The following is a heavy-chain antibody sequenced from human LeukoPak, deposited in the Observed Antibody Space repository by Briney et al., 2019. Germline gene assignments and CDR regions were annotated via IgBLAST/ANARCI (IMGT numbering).Heavy chain of an antibody. J-gene: IGHJ4*02. V-gene: IGHV3-30-3*01. CDR2: ISYDGSNK. CDR1: GFTFSSYA. D-gene: IGHD1-26*01. CDR3: ARDGTERYSGSYYEGSEFDY. Sequence: PGGSLRLSCAASGFTFSSYAMHWVRQAPGKGLEWVAVISYDGSNKYYADSVKGRFTISRDNSKNTLYLQMNSLRAEDTAVYYCARDGTERYSGSYYEGSEFDYWGQGTLVTVSS.